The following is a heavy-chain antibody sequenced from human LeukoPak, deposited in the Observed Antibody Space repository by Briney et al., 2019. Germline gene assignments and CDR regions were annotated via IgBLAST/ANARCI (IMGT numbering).Heavy chain of an antibody. V-gene: IGHV3-66*01. CDR2: IYSGGST. J-gene: IGHJ4*02. CDR3: ARGPFSMAADFDY. Sequence: PGGSLRLSCAASGFTVSSNYMSWVRQAPGQGLEWVSVIYSGGSTYYADSVKGRFTISRDNSKNTLYLQMNSLRAEDTAVYYCARGPFSMAADFDYWGQGTLVTVSS. CDR1: GFTVSSNY. D-gene: IGHD6-13*01.